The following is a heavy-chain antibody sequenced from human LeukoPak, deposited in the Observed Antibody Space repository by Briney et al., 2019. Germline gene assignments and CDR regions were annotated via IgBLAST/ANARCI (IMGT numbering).Heavy chain of an antibody. CDR2: ISWNSGSI. CDR3: AKDSRNDAFDI. J-gene: IGHJ3*02. Sequence: PGRSLRLSCAASGFTFDDYAMHWVRQAPGKGLEWVSGISWNSGSIGYADSVKGRFTISRDNAKNSLYLQMISLRAEDTALYYCAKDSRNDAFDIWGQGTMVTVSS. V-gene: IGHV3-9*01. CDR1: GFTFDDYA.